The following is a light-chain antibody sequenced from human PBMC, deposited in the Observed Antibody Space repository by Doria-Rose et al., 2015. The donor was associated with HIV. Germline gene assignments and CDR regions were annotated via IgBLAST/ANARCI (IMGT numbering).Light chain of an antibody. Sequence: DIVMTQSPDSLVVSLGERATINCKSSQSVLYSSNNKNYLAWYQQKPGQPPKLLIYWASTRESGVPDRFNGSGSGTDFSLTISSLQAEDVAVYYCQQYYSTPYTFGQGTRLEIK. CDR1: QSVLYSSNNKNY. J-gene: IGKJ2*01. V-gene: IGKV4-1*01. CDR3: QQYYSTPYT. CDR2: WAS.